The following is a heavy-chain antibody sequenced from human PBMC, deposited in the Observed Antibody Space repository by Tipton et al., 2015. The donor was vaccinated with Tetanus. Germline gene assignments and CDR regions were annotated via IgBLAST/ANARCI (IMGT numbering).Heavy chain of an antibody. CDR3: ARRRVAMSGHYGMDV. CDR2: ISSSETGTVI. Sequence: SGVTISSYEVNWVRQAPGKGLEWLSYISSSETGTVIYYADSVKGRFTISRDSAKNSVYLQMTSLRVEDTALYYCARRRVAMSGHYGMDVWGQGTTVTVSS. CDR1: GVTISSYE. J-gene: IGHJ6*02. V-gene: IGHV3-48*03. D-gene: IGHD3-10*01.